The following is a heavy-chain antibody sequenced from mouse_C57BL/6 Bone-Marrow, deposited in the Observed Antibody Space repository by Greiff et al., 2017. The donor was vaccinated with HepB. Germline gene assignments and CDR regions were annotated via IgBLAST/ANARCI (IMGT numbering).Heavy chain of an antibody. J-gene: IGHJ2*01. Sequence: QVQLKESGPGLVQPSQSLSITCTVSGFSLTSYGVHWVRQSPGKGLEWLGVIWSGGSTDYNAAFISRLSISKDNSKSQVFFKMNSLQADDTAIYYCASIYYYGSRTFDYWGQGTTLTVSS. CDR1: GFSLTSYG. CDR2: IWSGGST. D-gene: IGHD1-1*01. V-gene: IGHV2-2*01. CDR3: ASIYYYGSRTFDY.